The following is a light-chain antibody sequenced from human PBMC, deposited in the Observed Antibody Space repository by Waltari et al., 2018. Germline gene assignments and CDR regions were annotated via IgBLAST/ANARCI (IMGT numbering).Light chain of an antibody. Sequence: DIVMTQSPDSLAVSLGERATINCKSSQSVLYSSNNKNYLAWYQQKPGQPPKLLIYWASTRESGVPDRFSGSGSGTDFTLTISSLQAEDVAFYYCHQYYTTQLTFGGGTKVEIK. J-gene: IGKJ4*01. V-gene: IGKV4-1*01. CDR2: WAS. CDR1: QSVLYSSNNKNY. CDR3: HQYYTTQLT.